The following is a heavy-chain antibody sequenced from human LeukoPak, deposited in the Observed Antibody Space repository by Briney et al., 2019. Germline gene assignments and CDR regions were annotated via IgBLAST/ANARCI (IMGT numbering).Heavy chain of an antibody. D-gene: IGHD7-27*01. J-gene: IGHJ4*02. CDR2: INEDGSEK. CDR1: AFTFSSFW. V-gene: IGHV3-7*01. Sequence: PGGSLRLSCAPSAFTFSSFWMTWVRQAPAKGLEWVANINEDGSEKNYVDSVKGRFTISRDNAKNSLFLQMNSLRAEDTALYYCARGGPTGALDDWGQGTLVTVSS. CDR3: ARGGPTGALDD.